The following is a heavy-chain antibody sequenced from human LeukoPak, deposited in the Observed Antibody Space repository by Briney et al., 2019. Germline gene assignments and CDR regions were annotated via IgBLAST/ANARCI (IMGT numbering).Heavy chain of an antibody. V-gene: IGHV1-18*01. CDR3: ASKGNVWGSYRDDAFDI. Sequence: GASVKVSCKASGYTFTSYGISWVRQAPGQGLEWMGWISAYNGNTNYAQKLQGRVTMTTDTSTSTAYMELRSLRSDDTAVYYCASKGNVWGSYRDDAFDIWGQGTMVTVSS. D-gene: IGHD3-16*02. CDR2: ISAYNGNT. CDR1: GYTFTSYG. J-gene: IGHJ3*02.